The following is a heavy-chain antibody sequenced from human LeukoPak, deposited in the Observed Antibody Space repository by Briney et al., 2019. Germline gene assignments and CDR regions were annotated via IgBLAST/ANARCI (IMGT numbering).Heavy chain of an antibody. Sequence: SATVSCKASGGTFSSYAISWVRQAPGQGLEWMGGIIPIFGTANYAQKFQGRVTITTDESTSTAYMELSSLRSEDTTAYYCAREAGFDSSSWYDYWGQGTLVTVSS. V-gene: IGHV1-69*05. CDR3: AREAGFDSSSWYDY. CDR1: GGTFSSYA. CDR2: IIPIFGTA. D-gene: IGHD6-13*01. J-gene: IGHJ4*02.